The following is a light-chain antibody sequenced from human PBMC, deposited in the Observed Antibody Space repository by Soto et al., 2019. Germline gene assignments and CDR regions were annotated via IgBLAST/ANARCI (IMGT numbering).Light chain of an antibody. CDR1: QGIRSD. Sequence: AIPVTQSPSSLSVSVGDRVSITCRTSQGIRSDLGWYQQKPGKAPKLLIYAASSLQTGVPSRFSGTGSGTDFILTISSLQPEDFATYYCLQHYSFPWTFGQGTKVEIK. CDR3: LQHYSFPWT. V-gene: IGKV1-6*01. J-gene: IGKJ1*01. CDR2: AAS.